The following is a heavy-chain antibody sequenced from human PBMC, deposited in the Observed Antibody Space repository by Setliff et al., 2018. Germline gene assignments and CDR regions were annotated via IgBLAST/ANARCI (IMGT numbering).Heavy chain of an antibody. V-gene: IGHV4-59*01. Sequence: SETLSLTCTVSGGGSINNYYWSWVRQSPGKGLEWIGFVHFGGDTNYNPSLKSRVTMSADTSNNQFSLNLRSVTAADTAVYYCARAPPNRYSGSYEYFYMDVWGKGTTVTVSS. CDR1: GGGSINNYY. D-gene: IGHD1-26*01. CDR3: ARAPPNRYSGSYEYFYMDV. J-gene: IGHJ6*03. CDR2: VHFGGDT.